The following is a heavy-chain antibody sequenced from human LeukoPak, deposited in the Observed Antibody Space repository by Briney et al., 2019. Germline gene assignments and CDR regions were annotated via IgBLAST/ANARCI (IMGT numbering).Heavy chain of an antibody. CDR3: ARRTVGVSLGYFQY. J-gene: IGHJ1*01. CDR2: IYHTGST. V-gene: IGHV4-34*01. D-gene: IGHD1-26*01. Sequence: SETLSLTCVVYGVSFSGYYWSWIRHPPGRGLEWIGEIYHTGSTNYNPSLKSRVTISVDKSKNQFSLKLSPVTAADTAAYYCARRTVGVSLGYFQYWGQGTLVSVSS. CDR1: GVSFSGYY.